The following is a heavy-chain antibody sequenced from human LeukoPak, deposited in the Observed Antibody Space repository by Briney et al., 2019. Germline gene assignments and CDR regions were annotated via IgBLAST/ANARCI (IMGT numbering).Heavy chain of an antibody. CDR3: ARDLNYDSAY. Sequence: GGSLRLSCAGSGFTFSSYAMSWVRQAPGKGLEWVSVIYSGGSTYHADSVKGRFTISRDNSKNTVYLQMNSLRAEDTAVYYCARDLNYDSAYWGQGTLVTVSS. D-gene: IGHD3-22*01. CDR1: GFTFSSYA. V-gene: IGHV3-53*01. CDR2: IYSGGST. J-gene: IGHJ4*02.